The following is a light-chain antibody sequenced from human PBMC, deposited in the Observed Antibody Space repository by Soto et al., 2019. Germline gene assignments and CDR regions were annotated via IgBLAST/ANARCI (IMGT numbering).Light chain of an antibody. CDR2: KAS. Sequence: DIQMTQSLSTLSASVGDRVTITCRASQSISSWLAWYQQKPGKAPKLLIYKASSLESGVPSRFSGSGSGTEFTLTISSLQPDDFATYHCQQYNSYLYTFGQGTKLEIK. J-gene: IGKJ2*01. V-gene: IGKV1-5*03. CDR1: QSISSW. CDR3: QQYNSYLYT.